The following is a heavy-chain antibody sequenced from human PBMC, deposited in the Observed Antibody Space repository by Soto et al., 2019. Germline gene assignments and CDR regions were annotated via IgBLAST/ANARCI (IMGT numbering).Heavy chain of an antibody. D-gene: IGHD3-22*01. Sequence: EVRLLESGGGLVQPGGSLRLSCAASGFTFSSYAMSWVRQAPGKGLEWVSAISGSGGSTYYADSVKGRFTISRDNSKYTLYLQMNSLRAEDTAVYYCAKSPRSGWLLHPFSEVYFDYWGQGTLVTVSS. J-gene: IGHJ4*02. V-gene: IGHV3-23*01. CDR1: GFTFSSYA. CDR2: ISGSGGST. CDR3: AKSPRSGWLLHPFSEVYFDY.